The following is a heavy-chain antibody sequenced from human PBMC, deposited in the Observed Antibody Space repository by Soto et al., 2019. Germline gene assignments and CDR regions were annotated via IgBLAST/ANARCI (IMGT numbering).Heavy chain of an antibody. CDR1: GGSISSGGYY. D-gene: IGHD4-17*01. Sequence: SETLSLTCTVSGGSISSGGYYWSWIRQHPGKGLEWIGYIYYSGSTYYNPSLKSRVTISVDTSKNQFSLKLSSLTAADTAVYYCAREAPPTAYYYGMDVWGQGTTVTVSS. CDR2: IYYSGST. CDR3: AREAPPTAYYYGMDV. V-gene: IGHV4-31*03. J-gene: IGHJ6*02.